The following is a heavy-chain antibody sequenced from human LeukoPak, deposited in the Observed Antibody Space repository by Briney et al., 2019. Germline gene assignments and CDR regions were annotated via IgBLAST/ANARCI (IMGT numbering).Heavy chain of an antibody. CDR3: ATGADWNWFDP. CDR1: GGSFSSHF. Sequence: SETLSLTCTVSGGSFSSHFWSWIRQPPGKGLEWIGYFYKSGSTNYNPSLKSRVTMSVDTSENHFSLKLTSVTAADTAVYYCATGADWNWFDPWGQGTLVTVSS. V-gene: IGHV4-59*11. CDR2: FYKSGST. J-gene: IGHJ5*02. D-gene: IGHD3-9*01.